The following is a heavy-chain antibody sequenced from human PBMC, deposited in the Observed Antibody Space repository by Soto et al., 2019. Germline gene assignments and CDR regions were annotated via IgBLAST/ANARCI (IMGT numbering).Heavy chain of an antibody. Sequence: SETLSLTCTVSGGSISSYYWSWIRQPPGKGLEWIGYIYYSGSTNYNPSLKSRVTISVDTSKNQFSLKLSSVTAADTAVYYCARENGGYFDYWGQGTLVTFSS. J-gene: IGHJ4*02. V-gene: IGHV4-59*01. CDR3: ARENGGYFDY. CDR1: GGSISSYY. CDR2: IYYSGST. D-gene: IGHD4-17*01.